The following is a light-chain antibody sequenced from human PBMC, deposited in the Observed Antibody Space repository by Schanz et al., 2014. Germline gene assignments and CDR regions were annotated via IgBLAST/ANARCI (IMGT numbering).Light chain of an antibody. Sequence: QSVLTQPPSASGTPGQRVTMSCSGSSSNIGSNTVNWYQQLPGTAPKLLIHSNSLLHTGVPDRFSGSKSANSAYLASSGLRSQDEADDYCAEWDDSLSGCYWVFGGGTKLTVL. V-gene: IGLV1-44*01. CDR1: SSNIGSNT. J-gene: IGLJ3*02. CDR3: AEWDDSLSGCYWV. CDR2: SNS.